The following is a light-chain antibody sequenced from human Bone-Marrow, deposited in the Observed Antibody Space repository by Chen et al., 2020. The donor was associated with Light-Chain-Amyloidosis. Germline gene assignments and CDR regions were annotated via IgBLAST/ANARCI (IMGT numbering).Light chain of an antibody. J-gene: IGLJ3*02. V-gene: IGLV2-23*02. CDR2: DVT. CDR3: CSYAGSSTWV. CDR1: SSDVGNYNL. Sequence: QSALTQPASVSGSPGQSITISCTGTSSDVGNYNLVSWYQQHPGKAPKLMIYDVTKRPSGVSNRCSGSKSGNTASLTISGLQAEDEADYHCCSYAGSSTWVFGGGTKLTVL.